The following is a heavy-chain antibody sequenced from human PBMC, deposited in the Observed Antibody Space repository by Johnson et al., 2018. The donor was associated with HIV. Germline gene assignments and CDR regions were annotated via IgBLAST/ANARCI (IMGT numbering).Heavy chain of an antibody. CDR1: AFTCSSYW. D-gene: IGHD3-22*01. Sequence: VQLVESGGGLVQPGGSLRLSRAASAFTCSSYWMSWVRQAPGKGLVWVAIIQQDGSEKYHVDSVTGRFPLARDYSKNLMYLPINSRRAEDTVVYYSGRARTKMEIGPRMWSDDHDRTVYQKDDAFDIWGQGTMVTVSS. V-gene: IGHV3-7*02. CDR2: IQQDGSEK. CDR3: GRARTKMEIGPRMWSDDHDRTVYQKDDAFDI. J-gene: IGHJ3*02.